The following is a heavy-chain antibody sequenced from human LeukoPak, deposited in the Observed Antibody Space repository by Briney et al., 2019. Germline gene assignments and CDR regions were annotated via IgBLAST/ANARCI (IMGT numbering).Heavy chain of an antibody. D-gene: IGHD6-19*01. CDR2: IYYSGST. J-gene: IGHJ4*02. CDR1: GGSISSSSYY. Sequence: SETLSLTCTVSGGSISSSSYYWGWIRQPPGKGLEWIGSIYYSGSTYYNPSLKSRVTISVDTSKNQFSLKLSSVTAADTAVYYCARPRIAVAGGFDYWGQGTLVTVSS. V-gene: IGHV4-39*01. CDR3: ARPRIAVAGGFDY.